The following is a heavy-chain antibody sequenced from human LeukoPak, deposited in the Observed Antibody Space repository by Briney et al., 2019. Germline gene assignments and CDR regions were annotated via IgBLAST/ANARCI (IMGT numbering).Heavy chain of an antibody. CDR3: ARGCSGGSCSLVYYYYYGMDV. CDR2: ISYDGSNK. J-gene: IGHJ6*02. V-gene: IGHV3-30-3*01. Sequence: PGRSLRLSCAASGFTFSSYAMHWVRQAPGKGLEWVAVISYDGSNKYYADSVKGRFTISRDNSKNTLYLQMYSLRAEDTAVYYCARGCSGGSCSLVYYYYYGMDVWGQGTTVTVSS. CDR1: GFTFSSYA. D-gene: IGHD2-15*01.